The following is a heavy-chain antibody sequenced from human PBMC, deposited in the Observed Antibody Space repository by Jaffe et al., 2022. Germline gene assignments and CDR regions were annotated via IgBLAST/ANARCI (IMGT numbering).Heavy chain of an antibody. CDR2: IYHSGST. Sequence: QVQLQESGPGLVKPSGTLSLTCAVSGGSISSSNWWSWVRQPPGKGLEWIGEIYHSGSTNYNPSLKSRVTISVDKSKNQFSLKLSSVTAADTAVYYCARGGDFWSGYLPNWYFDLWGRGTLVTVSS. CDR3: ARGGDFWSGYLPNWYFDL. D-gene: IGHD3-3*01. V-gene: IGHV4-4*02. J-gene: IGHJ2*01. CDR1: GGSISSSNW.